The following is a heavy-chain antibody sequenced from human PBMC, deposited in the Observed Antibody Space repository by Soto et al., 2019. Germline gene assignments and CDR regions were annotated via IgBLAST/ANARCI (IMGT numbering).Heavy chain of an antibody. D-gene: IGHD3-9*01. CDR1: GGTFSSYT. CDR2: IIPILGIA. J-gene: IGHJ4*02. Sequence: QVQLVQSGAEVKKPGSSVKVSCKASGGTFSSYTINWVRQAPGQGLEWMGRIIPILGIANYAQKFQGRVTLTADQSTSTAYIEMSSLISDYTAVSYCAKTADLYYDILTEASVWGQGTLLTVSS. CDR3: AKTADLYYDILTEASV. V-gene: IGHV1-69*02.